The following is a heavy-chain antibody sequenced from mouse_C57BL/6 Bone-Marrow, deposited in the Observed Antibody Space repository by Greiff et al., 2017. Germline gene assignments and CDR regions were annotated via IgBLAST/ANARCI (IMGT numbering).Heavy chain of an antibody. CDR3: TTRTAQATWGYAMDY. J-gene: IGHJ4*01. V-gene: IGHV14-4*01. D-gene: IGHD3-2*02. CDR1: GFNIKDDY. CDR2: IDPENGDT. Sequence: EVQVVESGAELVRPGASVKLSCTASGFNIKDDYMHWVKQRPEQGLEWIGLIDPENGDTEYASKFQGKATITADTSSNTAYLQLSSLTSEDTAVYYCTTRTAQATWGYAMDYWGQGTSVTVSS.